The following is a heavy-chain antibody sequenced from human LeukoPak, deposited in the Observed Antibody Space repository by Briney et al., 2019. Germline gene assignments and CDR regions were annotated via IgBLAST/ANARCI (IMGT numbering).Heavy chain of an antibody. CDR1: GFTFSTYS. CDR2: ISSSSTYI. Sequence: GGSLRLSCAASGFTFSTYSMNWVRPAPGKGLEWVSSISSSSTYIYYADSVKGRFTISRDNAKNSLYLQMNSLRAEDTAVYYCARDSDTGVLYDILTDYYPYYFDYWGQGTLVTVSS. D-gene: IGHD3-9*01. CDR3: ARDSDTGVLYDILTDYYPYYFDY. V-gene: IGHV3-21*01. J-gene: IGHJ4*02.